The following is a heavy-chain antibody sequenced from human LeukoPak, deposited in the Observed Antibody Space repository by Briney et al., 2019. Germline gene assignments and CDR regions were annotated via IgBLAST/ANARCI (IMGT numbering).Heavy chain of an antibody. CDR3: ARRRGAHTANALDI. CDR1: GGSISSYY. D-gene: IGHD3-10*01. CDR2: IYSSGST. V-gene: IGHV4-59*08. Sequence: PSETLSLTCTVSGGSISSYYWSWIRQPPGKGLEWIGYIYSSGSTNYNPSLKSRVTISVDTSKNQFSLKLRSVTAADTAVYYCARRRGAHTANALDIWGQGTMVTVSS. J-gene: IGHJ3*02.